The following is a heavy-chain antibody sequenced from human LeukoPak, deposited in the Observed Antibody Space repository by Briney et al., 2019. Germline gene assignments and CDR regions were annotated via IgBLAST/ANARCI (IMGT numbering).Heavy chain of an antibody. CDR2: IDSGGST. Sequence: GGSLRLSCAASGFTVSSNYMCWVRQAPGKGLKGVSAIDSGGSTYYADSVKGRFTISRDNSKNTLYLQMNSLRAEDTAVYYCGSGYGSGSYYNEEDYWGQGTLVTVSS. V-gene: IGHV3-53*01. J-gene: IGHJ4*02. CDR3: GSGYGSGSYYNEEDY. CDR1: GFTVSSNY. D-gene: IGHD3-10*01.